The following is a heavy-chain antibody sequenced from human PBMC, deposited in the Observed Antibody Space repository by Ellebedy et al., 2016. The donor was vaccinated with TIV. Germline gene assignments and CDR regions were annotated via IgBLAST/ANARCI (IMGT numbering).Heavy chain of an antibody. J-gene: IGHJ4*02. CDR3: ARGDRSGWYWYFDY. Sequence: ASVKVSCKASGYTFTGYYLHWVRQAPGQGLECMGWINPNSGGTNYAQKFQGWVTMTRDTSISTAYMELSRLRSDDTAVYYCARGDRSGWYWYFDYWGQGTLVTVSS. CDR2: INPNSGGT. D-gene: IGHD6-19*01. V-gene: IGHV1-2*04. CDR1: GYTFTGYY.